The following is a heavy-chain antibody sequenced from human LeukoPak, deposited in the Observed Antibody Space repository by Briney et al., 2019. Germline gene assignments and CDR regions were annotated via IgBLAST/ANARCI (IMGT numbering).Heavy chain of an antibody. CDR3: ARDLAGSGSDDAFDI. J-gene: IGHJ3*02. CDR2: INPNSGGT. Sequence: ASVKVSCKASGYTFTGYYMHWVRQAPGQGLEWMGWINPNSGGTNYAQKFQGRVTMTRDTSISTAYMELSGLRSDDTAVYYCARDLAGSGSDDAFDIWGQGTMVTVSS. CDR1: GYTFTGYY. D-gene: IGHD3-10*01. V-gene: IGHV1-2*02.